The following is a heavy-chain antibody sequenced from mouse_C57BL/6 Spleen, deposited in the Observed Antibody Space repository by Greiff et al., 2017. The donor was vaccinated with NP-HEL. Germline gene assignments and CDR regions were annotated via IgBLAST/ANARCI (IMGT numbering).Heavy chain of an antibody. D-gene: IGHD2-1*01. V-gene: IGHV1-15*01. Sequence: QVQLKESGAELVRPGASVTLSCKASGYTFTDYEMHWVKQTPVHGLEWIGAIDPETGGTAYNQKFKGKAILTADKSSSTAYMELRSLTSEDSAVYYCTTLYYGNYYAMDYWGQGTSVTVSS. CDR1: GYTFTDYE. CDR2: IDPETGGT. CDR3: TTLYYGNYYAMDY. J-gene: IGHJ4*01.